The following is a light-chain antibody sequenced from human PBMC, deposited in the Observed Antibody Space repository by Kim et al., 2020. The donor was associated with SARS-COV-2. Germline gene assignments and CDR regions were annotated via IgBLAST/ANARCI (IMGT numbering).Light chain of an antibody. J-gene: IGKJ2*03. CDR1: QSISSSY. CDR2: GAS. Sequence: EIVLTQSPGTLSLSPGERATLSCRASQSISSSYLGWYQQKPGQAPRLLIYGASSRATGIPDRFSGSGSGTDFTLTISRLEPEDFALYYCQHYGSAPYSFGQGTKLEI. V-gene: IGKV3-20*01. CDR3: QHYGSAPYS.